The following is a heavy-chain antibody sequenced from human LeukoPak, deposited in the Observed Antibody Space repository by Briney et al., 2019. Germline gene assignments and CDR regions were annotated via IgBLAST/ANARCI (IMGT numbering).Heavy chain of an antibody. V-gene: IGHV4-59*01. CDR3: ARVYYGSGSFYFDY. CDR1: GGSISSYY. J-gene: IGHJ4*02. D-gene: IGHD3-10*01. Sequence: SETLSLTCTVSGGSISSYYWSWIRQPPRKGLEWIGYIYYSGSTNYNPSLKSRVTISVDTSKNQFSLKLSSVTAADTAVYYCARVYYGSGSFYFDYWGQGTLVTVSS. CDR2: IYYSGST.